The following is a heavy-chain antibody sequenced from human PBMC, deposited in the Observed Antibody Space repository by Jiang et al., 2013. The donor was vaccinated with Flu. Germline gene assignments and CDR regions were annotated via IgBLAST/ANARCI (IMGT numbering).Heavy chain of an antibody. Sequence: GPGLVKPSETLSLTCTVSGGSISSYYWSWIRQPPGKGLEWIGYIYYSGSTNYNPSLKSRVTISVDTSNNQFSLSLTSVTAADTAMYYCARTEYNWFDPWGQGTLVTVSS. CDR1: GGSISSYY. CDR3: ARTEYNWFDP. CDR2: IYYSGST. V-gene: IGHV4-59*01. J-gene: IGHJ5*02.